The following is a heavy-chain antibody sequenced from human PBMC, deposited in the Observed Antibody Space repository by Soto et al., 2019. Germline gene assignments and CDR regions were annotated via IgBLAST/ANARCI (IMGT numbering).Heavy chain of an antibody. CDR1: GCTISTYA. Sequence: HPWGSLRLSCAASGCTISTYAMTCCRQSPVKWLECVCGVTGSGGQIHYADSVKGRFTISKDNSKNTLYLQMSSLREEDTALYYCAKDAVYKDGFWLMDSWGQGTLVTVSS. CDR2: VTGSGGQI. V-gene: IGHV3-23*01. J-gene: IGHJ5*02. D-gene: IGHD3-16*01. CDR3: AKDAVYKDGFWLMDS.